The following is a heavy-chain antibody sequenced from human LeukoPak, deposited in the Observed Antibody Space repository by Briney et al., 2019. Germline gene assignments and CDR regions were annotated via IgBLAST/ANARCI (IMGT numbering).Heavy chain of an antibody. CDR2: ISSSGSTI. CDR3: ASARPGAFDY. V-gene: IGHV3-11*04. CDR1: GFTFSDYY. J-gene: IGHJ4*02. D-gene: IGHD3-10*01. Sequence: GGSLRLSCAASGFTFSDYYMSWISQAPGKGREWVSYISSSGSTIYYADSVKGRFTISRDNAKNSLYRQMNSLRAEDTAAYYCASARPGAFDYWGQGTLVTVSS.